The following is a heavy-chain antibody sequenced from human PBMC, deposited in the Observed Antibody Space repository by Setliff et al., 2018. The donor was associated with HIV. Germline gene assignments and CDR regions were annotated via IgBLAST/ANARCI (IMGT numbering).Heavy chain of an antibody. V-gene: IGHV3-30*02. CDR3: AKEGDLWFRELGAFDY. CDR2: IRLDGSNK. Sequence: LRLSCAASRFTFSNYGMHWVRQAPGKGLEWVAFIRLDGSNKYYADSVKGLFTISRDNSKNTLYLQMNSLRAEDTAVYYCAKEGDLWFRELGAFDYWGQGTLVTVS. CDR1: RFTFSNYG. D-gene: IGHD3-10*01. J-gene: IGHJ4*02.